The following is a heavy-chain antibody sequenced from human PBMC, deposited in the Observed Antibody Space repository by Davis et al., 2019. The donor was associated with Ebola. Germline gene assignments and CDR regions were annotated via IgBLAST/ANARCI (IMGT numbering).Heavy chain of an antibody. J-gene: IGHJ5*02. CDR2: INAGNGNT. D-gene: IGHD3-3*01. CDR1: GYTFTSYA. V-gene: IGHV1-3*01. CDR3: ARAYDFWSGYARFDP. Sequence: ASVKVSCKGSGYTFTSYAMHWVRQAPGQRLEWMGWINAGNGNTKYSQKFQGRVTITRDTSASTAYMELSSLRSEDTAVYYCARAYDFWSGYARFDPWGQGTLVTVSS.